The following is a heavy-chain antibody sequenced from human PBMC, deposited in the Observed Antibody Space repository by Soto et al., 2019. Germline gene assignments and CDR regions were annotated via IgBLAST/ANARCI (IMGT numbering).Heavy chain of an antibody. J-gene: IGHJ4*02. CDR2: ISGSGGNT. D-gene: IGHD2-15*01. V-gene: IGHV3-23*01. CDR1: GFTFSSYA. CDR3: AKATRYCSDGICYFSHFDY. Sequence: GGSLRLSCAASGFTFSSYAMSWVRQAPGKGLEWVSGISGSGGNTYYTESVKGRFTISRDNSKNTASLQMASLRAEDTAMYYCAKATRYCSDGICYFSHFDYWGQGILVTVPS.